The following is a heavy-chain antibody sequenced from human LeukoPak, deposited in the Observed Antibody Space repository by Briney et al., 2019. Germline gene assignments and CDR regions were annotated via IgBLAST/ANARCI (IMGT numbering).Heavy chain of an antibody. J-gene: IGHJ1*01. CDR1: GGSISSGGYY. Sequence: SQTLSLTCTVSGGSISSGGYYWSWIRQHPGKCLEWIGYIYYIGSTYYNPSLKSRVTISVDTSKNQFSLKLSSVTAADTAVYYCARSITYYYDSSGYNGYFQHWGQGTLVTVSS. CDR2: IYYIGST. D-gene: IGHD3-22*01. V-gene: IGHV4-31*03. CDR3: ARSITYYYDSSGYNGYFQH.